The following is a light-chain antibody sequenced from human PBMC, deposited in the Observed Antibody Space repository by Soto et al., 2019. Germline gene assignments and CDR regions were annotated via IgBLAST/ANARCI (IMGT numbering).Light chain of an antibody. V-gene: IGKV3-20*01. Sequence: EIMVTQSPATLSVSPGERATLSCRASQNVNTNFAWYQQKPGQAPRLLIYGASTRAAGFPDRFSGSGSGTDFTLTISGLEPEDCAVYYCQQYGSSSEITFGQGTRLEIK. J-gene: IGKJ5*01. CDR2: GAS. CDR1: QNVNTN. CDR3: QQYGSSSEIT.